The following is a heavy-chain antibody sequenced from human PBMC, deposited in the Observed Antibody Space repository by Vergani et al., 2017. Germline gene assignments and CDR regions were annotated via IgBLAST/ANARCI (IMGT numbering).Heavy chain of an antibody. CDR2: ISYDGSNK. V-gene: IGHV3-30-3*01. Sequence: QVQLVESGGGVVQPGRSLRLSCAASGFTFSSYAMHWVRQAPGKGLEWVAVISYDGSNKYYADSVKGRFTIYRDNSKNTLDLQMNSLRAEDTAVYYCAREKTTSKGRRCGFDYWGQGTLVTVSS. J-gene: IGHJ4*02. CDR3: AREKTTSKGRRCGFDY. CDR1: GFTFSSYA. D-gene: IGHD1/OR15-1a*01.